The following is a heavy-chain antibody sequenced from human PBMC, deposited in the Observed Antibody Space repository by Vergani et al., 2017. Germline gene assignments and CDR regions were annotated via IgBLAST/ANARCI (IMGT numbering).Heavy chain of an antibody. V-gene: IGHV4-31*01. CDR3: ARVPIYLYGAFDI. CDR1: GGSISSGGYY. J-gene: IGHJ3*02. Sequence: QVQLQESGPGLVKPSQTLSLTCTVSGGSISSGGYYWSWTRQHPGKGLEWIGYIYYSGSTDYTPSLKSLVTISVDTSKNQFSLKLSSVTAADTAVYYCARVPIYLYGAFDIWGQGTMVTVSS. CDR2: IYYSGST. D-gene: IGHD2-8*01.